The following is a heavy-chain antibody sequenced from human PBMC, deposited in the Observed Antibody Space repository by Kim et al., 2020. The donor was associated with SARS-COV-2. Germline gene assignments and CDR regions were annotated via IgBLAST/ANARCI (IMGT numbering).Heavy chain of an antibody. Sequence: NYAQKFQGRVTITADKSTSTAYMELSSLRSEDTAVYYCARDGYNHAYFDYWGQGTLVTVSS. V-gene: IGHV1-69*04. D-gene: IGHD5-12*01. CDR3: ARDGYNHAYFDY. J-gene: IGHJ4*02.